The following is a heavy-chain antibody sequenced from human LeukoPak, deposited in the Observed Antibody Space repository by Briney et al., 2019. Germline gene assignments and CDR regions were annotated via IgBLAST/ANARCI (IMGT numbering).Heavy chain of an antibody. CDR3: ARGRGNWNARWANWFDP. D-gene: IGHD1-1*01. CDR1: GGAFSGYY. J-gene: IGHJ5*02. CDR2: INHSGST. Sequence: SETLSLTCAVYGGAFSGYYWSWIRQPPGKGLEWIGEINHSGSTNYNPSLTSLVTISVHTSKNQFSLQLSTVTDADTAVYYCARGRGNWNARWANWFDPWGKGTLVTVS. V-gene: IGHV4-34*01.